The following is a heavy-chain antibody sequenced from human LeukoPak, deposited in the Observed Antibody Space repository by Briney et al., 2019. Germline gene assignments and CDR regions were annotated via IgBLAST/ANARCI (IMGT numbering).Heavy chain of an antibody. CDR3: AKRGYCSSTSCYVGTNDY. J-gene: IGHJ4*02. V-gene: IGHV3-23*01. D-gene: IGHD2-2*01. CDR2: ISGSGGST. Sequence: GGSLRLSCAASGFTFSSYAMSWVRQAPGKGLEWVSAISGSGGSTYYADSVKGRFTISRDNSKNTLYLKMNSLRAEDTAVYYCAKRGYCSSTSCYVGTNDYWGQGTLVTVSS. CDR1: GFTFSSYA.